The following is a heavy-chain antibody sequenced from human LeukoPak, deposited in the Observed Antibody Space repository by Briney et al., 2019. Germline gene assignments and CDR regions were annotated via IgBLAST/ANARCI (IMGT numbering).Heavy chain of an antibody. D-gene: IGHD3-22*01. J-gene: IGHJ4*02. Sequence: GGSLRLSCAASGFTFSTNAMHWVRQAPGKGLEWVAVISYDGSNKYYADSVKGRFTISRDNSKNTLYLQMNSLRAEDTAVYYGANGHYYDSSAYYPDYWGQGTLVTVSS. V-gene: IGHV3-30*18. CDR2: ISYDGSNK. CDR3: ANGHYYDSSAYYPDY. CDR1: GFTFSTNA.